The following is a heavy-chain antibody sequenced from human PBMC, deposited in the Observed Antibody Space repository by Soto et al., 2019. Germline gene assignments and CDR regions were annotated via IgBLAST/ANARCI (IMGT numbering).Heavy chain of an antibody. D-gene: IGHD6-13*01. J-gene: IGHJ4*02. CDR1: GFTFSDYY. Sequence: PGGSLRLSCAASGFTFSDYYMSWIRQAPGKGLEWVSYISSSSSSRYYADSVKGRFTISRDNAKNSLYLQMNSLRAEDTAVYYCARGTHGYSNSYFDFWGQGTLVTVSS. CDR2: ISSSSSSR. CDR3: ARGTHGYSNSYFDF. V-gene: IGHV3-11*04.